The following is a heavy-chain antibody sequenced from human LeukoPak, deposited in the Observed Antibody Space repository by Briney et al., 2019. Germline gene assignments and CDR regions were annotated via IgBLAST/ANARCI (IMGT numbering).Heavy chain of an antibody. V-gene: IGHV1-18*01. CDR1: VYTFTSYG. CDR3: ARDNTSGYYDSSGYSPADY. D-gene: IGHD3-22*01. J-gene: IGHJ4*02. CDR2: ISAYNGNT. Sequence: ASVKVSCKASVYTFTSYGISWVRQAPGQGLEWMGWISAYNGNTNYAQKLQGRVTITTDTSTSTAYMELRSLRSDDTAVYYCARDNTSGYYDSSGYSPADYWGQGTLVTVSS.